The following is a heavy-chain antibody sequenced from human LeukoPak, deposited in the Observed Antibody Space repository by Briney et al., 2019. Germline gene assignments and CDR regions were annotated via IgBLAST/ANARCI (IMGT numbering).Heavy chain of an antibody. D-gene: IGHD6-19*01. CDR3: AKDTPGYSSGWHSVGSGY. CDR1: GFTFSSYA. CDR2: ISGSGGST. V-gene: IGHV3-23*01. J-gene: IGHJ4*02. Sequence: GGSLRLSCAASGFTFSSYAMSWVRQAPGKGLEWVSAISGSGGSTYYADSVKGRFTISRDNSKNTLYLQMNSLRAEDTAVYYCAKDTPGYSSGWHSVGSGYWGQGTLVTVSS.